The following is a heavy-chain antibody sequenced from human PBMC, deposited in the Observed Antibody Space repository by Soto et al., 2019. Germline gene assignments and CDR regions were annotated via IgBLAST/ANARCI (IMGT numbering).Heavy chain of an antibody. CDR1: GGSFSGYY. V-gene: IGHV4-34*01. CDR3: ARGALWLGELSISHRTTYYYSGMDV. Sequence: PSETLSLTCAVYGGSFSGYYWSWIRQPPGKGLEWIGEINHSGSTNYNPSLKSRVTISVDTSKNQFSLKLSSVTAADTAVYYCARGALWLGELSISHRTTYYYSGMDVWGQGTTVTVSS. CDR2: INHSGST. J-gene: IGHJ6*02. D-gene: IGHD3-10*01.